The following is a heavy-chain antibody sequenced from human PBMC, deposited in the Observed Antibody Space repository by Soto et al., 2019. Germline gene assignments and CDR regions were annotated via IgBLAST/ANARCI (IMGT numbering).Heavy chain of an antibody. CDR3: LPFPLARGLTFVTD. CDR2: MNQDGTER. D-gene: IGHD3-10*01. J-gene: IGHJ4*02. V-gene: IGHV3-7*02. CDR1: GFIFRSFW. Sequence: EVQVVESGGGLVQPGESLRLSCTGSGFIFRSFWMSWVRQSPGRGLEWVANMNQDGTERYYVDSVKGRFTISRDNAKNSWYLQMNGLRVEDTSVYYFLPFPLARGLTFVTDLGQGTLVTVSA.